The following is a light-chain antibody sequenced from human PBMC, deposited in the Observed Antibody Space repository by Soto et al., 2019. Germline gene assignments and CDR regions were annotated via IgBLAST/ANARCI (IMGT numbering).Light chain of an antibody. CDR2: DAS. CDR3: QQRSNWPPNT. CDR1: QSVSSY. Sequence: EIVLTQSPATLSLSPGERATLSCRPSQSVSSYLAWYQQKPGQAPRLLIYDASNRATGIPARFSGSGSGTDFTLTISSLEPEDFAVYYCQQRSNWPPNTFGQGTKLEI. J-gene: IGKJ2*01. V-gene: IGKV3-11*01.